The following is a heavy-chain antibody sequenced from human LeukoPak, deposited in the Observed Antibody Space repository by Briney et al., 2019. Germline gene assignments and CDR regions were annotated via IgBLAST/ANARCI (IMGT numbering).Heavy chain of an antibody. D-gene: IGHD3-10*01. CDR2: ISGSGGST. V-gene: IGHV3-23*01. J-gene: IGHJ3*02. CDR3: AKDGVVRGVSAFDI. CDR1: GFTFSGYY. Sequence: GGSLRLSCAASGFTFSGYYMSWVRQAPGKGLEWVSAISGSGGSTYYADSVKGRFTISRDNSKNTLYLQMNSLRAEDTAVYYCAKDGVVRGVSAFDIWGQGTMVTVSS.